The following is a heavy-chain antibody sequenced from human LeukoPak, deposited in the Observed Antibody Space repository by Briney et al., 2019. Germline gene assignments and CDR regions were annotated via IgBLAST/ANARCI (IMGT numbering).Heavy chain of an antibody. CDR1: GGSISSGGYY. Sequence: PSQTLSLTCTVSGGSISSGGYYWSWIRQHPGKGLEWIGYVYYSGSTYYNPSLKSRVTTSVDTSKNQFSLKLSSVTAADTAVYYCARTYMTSARFDPWGQGTLVTVSS. J-gene: IGHJ5*02. CDR3: ARTYMTSARFDP. CDR2: VYYSGST. V-gene: IGHV4-31*03. D-gene: IGHD2-21*02.